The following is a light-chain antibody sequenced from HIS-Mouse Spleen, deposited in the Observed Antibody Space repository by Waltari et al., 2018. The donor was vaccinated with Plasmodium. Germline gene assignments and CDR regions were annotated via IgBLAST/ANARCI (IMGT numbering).Light chain of an antibody. J-gene: IGKJ2*01. CDR1: QSLLHSNGYNY. V-gene: IGKV2-28*01. CDR3: MQALQTPRYT. CDR2: LGY. Sequence: DIVMTQSPLSLPVTPGEPASTPCRSSQSLLHSNGYNYLDWYLQKPGQSPKLLIYLGYNRASGVPDRFSGSGSGTDFTLKISRVEAEDVGVYYCMQALQTPRYTFGQGTKLEIK.